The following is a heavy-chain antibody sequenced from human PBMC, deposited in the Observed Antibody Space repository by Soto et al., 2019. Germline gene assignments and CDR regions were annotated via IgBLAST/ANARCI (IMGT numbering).Heavy chain of an antibody. J-gene: IGHJ4*02. CDR2: FTRRGNI. Sequence: GGSLRLSCAASGFTFSDYSMSCVRQAPGRGLEWVSTFTRRGNIYYADSVKGRFTISRDNSKSTLYLQMDSLRAEDTALYYCAREYAPGSPNYDYWGLGTLVTVSS. CDR3: AREYAPGSPNYDY. CDR1: GFTFSDYS. V-gene: IGHV3-23*01. D-gene: IGHD3-10*01.